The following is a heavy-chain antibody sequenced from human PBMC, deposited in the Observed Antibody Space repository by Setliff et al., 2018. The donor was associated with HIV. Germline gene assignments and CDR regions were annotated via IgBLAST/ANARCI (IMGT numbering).Heavy chain of an antibody. Sequence: PSETLSLTCTVSGGSIGLHYWSWIRQPPGKGLEWIGYIYDSHFTNYSPSLQSRVAISVDTSRNQLSLKLDSVTAADTAVYYCARGDDFHDGSGYYYPWGQGTLVTVSS. V-gene: IGHV4-59*11. CDR2: IYDSHFT. D-gene: IGHD3-22*01. CDR3: ARGDDFHDGSGYYYP. CDR1: GGSIGLHY. J-gene: IGHJ5*02.